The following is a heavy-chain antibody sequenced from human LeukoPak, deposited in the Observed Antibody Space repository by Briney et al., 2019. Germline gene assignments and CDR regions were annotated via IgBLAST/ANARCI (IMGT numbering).Heavy chain of an antibody. D-gene: IGHD1-7*01. CDR3: ARVGLWHYPVDS. CDR2: ITSSSSII. J-gene: IGHJ4*02. CDR1: GFTFSSYS. Sequence: GGSLRLSCAASGFTFSSYSMNWVRQAPGKGLEWVSYITSSSSIIYYGDSVKGRFTVSRDNAKNSLYLQMNSLRAEDTAVYYCARVGLWHYPVDSWGQETLVTVSS. V-gene: IGHV3-48*01.